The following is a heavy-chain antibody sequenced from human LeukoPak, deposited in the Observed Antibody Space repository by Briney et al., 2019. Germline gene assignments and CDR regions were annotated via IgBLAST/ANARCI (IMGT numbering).Heavy chain of an antibody. CDR1: GFSFSSYN. V-gene: IGHV3-30*02. CDR3: SASGYDYDYYYYMDV. Sequence: GSLRLSCAASGFSFSSYNMHWVRQAPGKGLEWVGFIWNHGNDQDYADSVKGRFTISRDNSKNTLYLQMNSLRAEDTAVYYCSASGYDYDYYYYMDVWGKGTTVTISS. J-gene: IGHJ6*03. CDR2: IWNHGNDQ. D-gene: IGHD5-12*01.